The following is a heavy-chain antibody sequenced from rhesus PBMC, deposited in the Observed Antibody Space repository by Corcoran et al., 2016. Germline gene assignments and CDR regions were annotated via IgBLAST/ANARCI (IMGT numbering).Heavy chain of an antibody. D-gene: IGHD4-29*01. CDR3: ARSTTVAATPLFDY. J-gene: IGHJ4*01. Sequence: QVQLQESGPGLVKPSETLSLTCAVSGASISRYWWTWIRPPPGTGLEWIGEINGNRGRTYYNPSLKSRVTISKDASKNQFSLKLSSVTAADTAVYYCARSTTVAATPLFDYWGQGVLVTVSS. V-gene: IGHV4-80*01. CDR1: GASISRYW. CDR2: INGNRGRT.